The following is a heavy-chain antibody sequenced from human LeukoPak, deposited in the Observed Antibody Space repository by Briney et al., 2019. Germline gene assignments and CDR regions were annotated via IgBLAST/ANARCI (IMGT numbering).Heavy chain of an antibody. CDR3: ARGRIAAAGFYYYYYGMDV. V-gene: IGHV1-2*02. D-gene: IGHD6-13*01. Sequence: GASVKVSCKASGYTFTGYYMHWVRQAPGQGLEWMGWINPNSGGTNYAQKFQGRVTMTRDPSISTAYMELSRLRSDDTAVYYCARGRIAAAGFYYYYYGMDVWGQGTTVTVSS. J-gene: IGHJ6*02. CDR1: GYTFTGYY. CDR2: INPNSGGT.